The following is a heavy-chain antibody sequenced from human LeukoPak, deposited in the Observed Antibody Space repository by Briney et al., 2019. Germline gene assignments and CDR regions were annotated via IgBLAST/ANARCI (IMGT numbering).Heavy chain of an antibody. V-gene: IGHV3-30*02. CDR1: GFTFSNYG. CDR3: AREKNDYSDYSYMDV. Sequence: GGSLRLSCAASGFTFSNYGMHWVRQAPGKELEWVAFIRYDGSNKYCADSVKGRFTVSRDNTKNTLYLQMNSLRAEDTAAYYCAREKNDYSDYSYMDVWGKGTTVTVSS. CDR2: IRYDGSNK. J-gene: IGHJ6*03. D-gene: IGHD4-11*01.